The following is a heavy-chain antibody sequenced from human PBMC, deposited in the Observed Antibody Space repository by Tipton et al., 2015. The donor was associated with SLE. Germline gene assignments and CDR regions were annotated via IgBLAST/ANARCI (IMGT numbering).Heavy chain of an antibody. J-gene: IGHJ4*02. CDR2: IYYRGST. D-gene: IGHD3-22*01. CDR1: GGSISSSSYY. Sequence: TLSLTCTVSGGSISSSSYYWGWIRQPPGKGLEWIGSIYYRGSTYYNPSPKSRVTISVDTSKNQYSLMLSSVTAADTAVYYCASWYYDSSGYYSLDYWGQGTLVTVSS. CDR3: ASWYYDSSGYYSLDY. V-gene: IGHV4-39*01.